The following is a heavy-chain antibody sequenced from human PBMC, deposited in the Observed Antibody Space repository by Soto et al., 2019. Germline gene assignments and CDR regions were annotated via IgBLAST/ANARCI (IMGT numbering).Heavy chain of an antibody. D-gene: IGHD7-27*01. J-gene: IGHJ4*02. CDR1: GFTFGNYV. CDR2: ISGTGGKT. CDR3: AKDPFLNWGFNYFED. V-gene: IGHV3-23*01. Sequence: EVQLLESGGTLVERGGSLRLSCAGSGFTFGNYVMTWVRQAPGKGLEWVSAISGTGGKTQYVESVKGRFVISRDNSKNIRYLQMNSLRVEDTAVYFCAKDPFLNWGFNYFEDWGRGTLVTVSS.